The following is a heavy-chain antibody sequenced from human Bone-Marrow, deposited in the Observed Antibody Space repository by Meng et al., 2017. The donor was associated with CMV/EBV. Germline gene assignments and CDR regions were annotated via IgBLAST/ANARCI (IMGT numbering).Heavy chain of an antibody. CDR1: GYTFTGYY. V-gene: IGHV1-2*02. J-gene: IGHJ4*02. CDR3: ARDSLPFESSTHDY. Sequence: ASVKVSCKASGYTFTGYYMHWVRQAPGQGLEWMGWINPNSGGTNYAQKFQGRVTMTRDTSISTAYMELSRLRSDDTAVYYCARDSLPFESSTHDYWGQGTLATFSS. CDR2: INPNSGGT. D-gene: IGHD2-2*01.